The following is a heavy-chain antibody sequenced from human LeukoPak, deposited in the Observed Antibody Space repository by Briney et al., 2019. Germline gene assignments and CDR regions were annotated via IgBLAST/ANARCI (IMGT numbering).Heavy chain of an antibody. Sequence: ASVKVSCKASGYTVSNYEVGFNWVRQAPGQGPEWMGWNSAYNGDTNYAQKFEGRVTMTTESSTNTAHLELRNLRSDDPAVYYCSRESVGGSFDYWGQGTLVTVSS. CDR2: NSAYNGDT. CDR1: GYTVSNYEVG. CDR3: SRESVGGSFDY. J-gene: IGHJ4*02. D-gene: IGHD6-19*01. V-gene: IGHV1-18*01.